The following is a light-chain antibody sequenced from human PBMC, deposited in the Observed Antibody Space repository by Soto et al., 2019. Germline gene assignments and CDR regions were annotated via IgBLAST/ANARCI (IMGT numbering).Light chain of an antibody. J-gene: IGLJ2*01. CDR3: CSYAGGASVV. Sequence: QSALTQPASVSGSPGQSITISCTGTSSDIGRYNLVSWYQQHPGKAPKLIIYEDIERPSGVSDRFSGSKSGNTASLTIYGLQTEDDADYYCCSYAGGASVVVGGGTKLTVL. CDR2: EDI. V-gene: IGLV2-23*01. CDR1: SSDIGRYNL.